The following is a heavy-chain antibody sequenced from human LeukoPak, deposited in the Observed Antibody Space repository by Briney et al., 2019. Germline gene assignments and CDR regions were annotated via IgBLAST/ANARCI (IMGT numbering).Heavy chain of an antibody. Sequence: GGSLRLSCAASGFTFSSYSMKWVRQSPGKGLEGVSSISSSSSYIYYADSVKGRFTISRDNAKSSLYLQMNSLRAEDTAVYYCARDGLWFGELLSYWGQGTLVTVSS. CDR1: GFTFSSYS. J-gene: IGHJ4*02. V-gene: IGHV3-21*01. CDR3: ARDGLWFGELLSY. CDR2: ISSSSSYI. D-gene: IGHD3-10*01.